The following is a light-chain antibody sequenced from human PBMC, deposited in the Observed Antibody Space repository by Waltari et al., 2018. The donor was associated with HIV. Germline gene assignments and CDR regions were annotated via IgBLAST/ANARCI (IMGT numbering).Light chain of an antibody. CDR2: SAP. CDR3: QQYNNWPYT. J-gene: IGKJ2*01. Sequence: EILMTQSPDTLSVSPGETATLSCRASQGVNITLSWYQQKPGQTPRLLIYSAPTRATGIPARFSGSGSGTEFTLTITSLQSEDFTIYYCQQYNNWPYTFGQGTKLEI. V-gene: IGKV3-15*01. CDR1: QGVNIT.